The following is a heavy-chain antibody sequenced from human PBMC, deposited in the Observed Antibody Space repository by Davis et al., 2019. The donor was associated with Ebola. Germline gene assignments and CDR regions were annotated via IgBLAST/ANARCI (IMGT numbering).Heavy chain of an antibody. J-gene: IGHJ4*02. D-gene: IGHD1-26*01. V-gene: IGHV3-30*18. Sequence: PGGSLSLSCAASGFTLSSYGIHWVRQAPGKGLEWVALISSDGEKRRFANSVQGRFSISRDNSKNTLYLQMDSLRTEDTAVYYCAKGIEGCGPECYILGYWGQGTVVTVSS. CDR1: GFTLSSYG. CDR3: AKGIEGCGPECYILGY. CDR2: ISSDGEKR.